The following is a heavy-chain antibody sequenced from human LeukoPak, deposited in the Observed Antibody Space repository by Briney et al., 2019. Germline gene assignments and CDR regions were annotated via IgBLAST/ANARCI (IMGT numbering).Heavy chain of an antibody. CDR1: GFTFSSYA. Sequence: GGSLRLSCAASGFTFSSYAMSWVRQAPGKGLEWVSAISGSGGSTYYADFVKGRFTISRDNSKNTLYLQMNSLRAEDTAVYYCAKDLFTMIVVVPHYFDYWGQGTLVTVSS. V-gene: IGHV3-23*01. CDR3: AKDLFTMIVVVPHYFDY. J-gene: IGHJ4*02. D-gene: IGHD3-22*01. CDR2: ISGSGGST.